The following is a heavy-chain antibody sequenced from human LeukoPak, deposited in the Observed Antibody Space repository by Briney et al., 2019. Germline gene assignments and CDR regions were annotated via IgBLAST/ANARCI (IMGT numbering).Heavy chain of an antibody. CDR2: ISSSSTTI. D-gene: IGHD2-15*01. Sequence: GGSLRLSCAASGFTFSDYYMSWLRQAPGQGLEWVSYISSSSTTIYYADSVKGRFTISRDNGKNSLFLQMNSLRAEDTAVYYCARYRSGGSCYRGYYYGLDVWGQGTTVTVSS. V-gene: IGHV3-11*01. CDR3: ARYRSGGSCYRGYYYGLDV. CDR1: GFTFSDYY. J-gene: IGHJ6*02.